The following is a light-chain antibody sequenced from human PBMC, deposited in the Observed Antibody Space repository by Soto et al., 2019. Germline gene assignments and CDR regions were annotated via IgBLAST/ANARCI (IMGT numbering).Light chain of an antibody. CDR3: SSDADRNNLV. V-gene: IGLV2-8*01. CDR2: EVS. CDR1: SSDVGGYNY. J-gene: IGLJ3*02. Sequence: QSALTQPPSASGSPGQSVTISCTGTSSDVGGYNYVSWYQQHPGKATKLMIYEVSKRPSGVPDRFSGSKSGNTASLTVSGLQDEDEADYYCSSDADRNNLVFGGGTKLTVL.